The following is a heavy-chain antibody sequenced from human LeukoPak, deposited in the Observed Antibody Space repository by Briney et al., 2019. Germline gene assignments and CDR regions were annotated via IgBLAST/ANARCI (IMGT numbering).Heavy chain of an antibody. CDR3: ARGRIAARAVQDAFDI. CDR2: INPNSGGT. D-gene: IGHD6-6*01. V-gene: IGHV1-2*02. J-gene: IGHJ3*02. Sequence: VASVKVSCKASGYTFTGYYMHWVRQAPGQGLEWMGWINPNSGGTNYAQKFQGRVTMTRDTSISTAYMELSRLRSDDTAVYYCARGRIAARAVQDAFDIWGQGTMVTVSS. CDR1: GYTFTGYY.